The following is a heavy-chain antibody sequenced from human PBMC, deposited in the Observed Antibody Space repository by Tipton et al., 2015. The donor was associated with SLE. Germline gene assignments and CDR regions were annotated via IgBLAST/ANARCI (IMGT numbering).Heavy chain of an antibody. CDR1: GYTFTSYG. Sequence: QSGAEVKKPGSSVKVSCKASGYTFTSYGISWVRQAPGQGLEWMGWISAYNGNTNYAQKLQGRVTMTTDTSTSTAYMELRSLRSDDTAVYYCARLHDYYDSSGYDWYFDLWGRGTLVTVSS. CDR2: ISAYNGNT. CDR3: ARLHDYYDSSGYDWYFDL. J-gene: IGHJ2*01. D-gene: IGHD3-22*01. V-gene: IGHV1-18*04.